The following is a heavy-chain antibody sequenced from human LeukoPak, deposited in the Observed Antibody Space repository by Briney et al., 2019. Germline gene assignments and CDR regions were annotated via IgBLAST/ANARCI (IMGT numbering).Heavy chain of an antibody. Sequence: GGSLRLSCAASGFTFSSYAMHWVRQAPGKGLEWVAVISYDGSNKYYADSVKGRFTISRDNSKNTLYLQMNSLRAEDTAVYYCARSNYFDYWGQGTLVTVSS. CDR3: ARSNYFDY. CDR2: ISYDGSNK. V-gene: IGHV3-30-3*01. CDR1: GFTFSSYA. J-gene: IGHJ4*02.